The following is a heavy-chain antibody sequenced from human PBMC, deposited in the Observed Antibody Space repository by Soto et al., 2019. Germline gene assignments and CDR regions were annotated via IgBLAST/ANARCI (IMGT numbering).Heavy chain of an antibody. CDR3: AHIVVAGLGYYFDY. D-gene: IGHD6-19*01. V-gene: IGHV2-5*02. J-gene: IGHJ4*02. CDR2: IYWDDDK. Sequence: QITLKGSGPTLVKPTQTLTLTCTFSGFSLSSTRMAVGWIRQPPGKALEWLALIYWDDDKRYSPFLKSRLTISKDTSKNQVVLTMSNMDLVDTARYYCAHIVVAGLGYYFDYWGQGTLVTVSS. CDR1: GFSLSSTRMA.